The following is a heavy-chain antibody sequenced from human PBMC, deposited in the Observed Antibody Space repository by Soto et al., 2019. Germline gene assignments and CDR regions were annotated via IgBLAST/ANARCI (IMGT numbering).Heavy chain of an antibody. CDR3: ARGGSGSYRMFDY. V-gene: IGHV1-18*01. CDR2: ISVYHGNT. D-gene: IGHD1-26*01. Sequence: QVQLVQSGAEVKKPGASVTVSCQASGFTFNTYVITWVRHAPGQGLEWLGWISVYHGNTNYAQKVQGRVTMTTDTSTSTAYMELRSLRSDDTAVYYCARGGSGSYRMFDYWGQGTLVTVSS. CDR1: GFTFNTYV. J-gene: IGHJ4*02.